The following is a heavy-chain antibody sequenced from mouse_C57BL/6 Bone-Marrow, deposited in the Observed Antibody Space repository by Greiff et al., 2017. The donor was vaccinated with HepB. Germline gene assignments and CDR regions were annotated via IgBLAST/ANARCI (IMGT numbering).Heavy chain of an antibody. J-gene: IGHJ2*01. CDR1: GYAFTNYL. Sequence: QVQLQQSGAELVRPGTSVKVSCKASGYAFTNYLIEWVKQRPGQGLEWIGVINPGSGGTNYNEKFKGKATLTADKSSSTAYMQLSSLTSEDSAVYFCARRLTVGYFDDWGQGTTLTVAS. CDR2: INPGSGGT. CDR3: ARRLTVGYFDD. V-gene: IGHV1-54*01. D-gene: IGHD1-1*01.